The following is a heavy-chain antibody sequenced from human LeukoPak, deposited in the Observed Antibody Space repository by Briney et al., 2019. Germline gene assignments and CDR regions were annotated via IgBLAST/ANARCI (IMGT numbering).Heavy chain of an antibody. Sequence: PGGSLRLSCAASGFTFSSYWMSWVRQAPGKGLEWVANIKQDGSEKYYVDSVKGRFTISRDNSKNTLYLQMNSLRAEDTAVYYCAKNKIAAAGPYYFDYWGQGTLVTVSS. CDR2: IKQDGSEK. V-gene: IGHV3-7*03. CDR3: AKNKIAAAGPYYFDY. J-gene: IGHJ4*02. CDR1: GFTFSSYW. D-gene: IGHD6-13*01.